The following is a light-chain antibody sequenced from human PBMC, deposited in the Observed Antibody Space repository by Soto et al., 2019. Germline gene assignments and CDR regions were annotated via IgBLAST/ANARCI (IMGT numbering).Light chain of an antibody. V-gene: IGKV1-5*01. J-gene: IGKJ4*01. Sequence: DIQMTQSPSTLSASVGDRVTITCRASQNISSWLAWYQQRPGKAPKLLIYDAYKVERGVSSRFSGSGPGTEFSLTISGLQPDDFATYYCQQYHRYSLTFGGGTTVEIK. CDR2: DAY. CDR1: QNISSW. CDR3: QQYHRYSLT.